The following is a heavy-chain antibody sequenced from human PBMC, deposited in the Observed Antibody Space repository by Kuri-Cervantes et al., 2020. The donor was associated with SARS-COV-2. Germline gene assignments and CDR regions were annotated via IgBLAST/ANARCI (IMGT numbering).Heavy chain of an antibody. J-gene: IGHJ3*02. Sequence: SVKGSCKASGDSFDHRFLHWVRHAPGQPLEWMRWITPFNGNTNYAQRFQDRVTITRDRSMSTAYMELSSLRSDDTAMYYCARSGPGAISREDGACDIRGQGTMVTVSS. D-gene: IGHD5-24*01. V-gene: IGHV1-45*01. CDR3: ARSGPGAISREDGACDI. CDR1: GDSFDHRF. CDR2: ITPFNGNT.